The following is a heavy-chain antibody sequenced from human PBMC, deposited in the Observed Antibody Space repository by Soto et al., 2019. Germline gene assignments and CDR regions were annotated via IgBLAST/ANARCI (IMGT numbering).Heavy chain of an antibody. Sequence: ASVKVSCKASGYTFTSYAMHWVRQAPGQRLERMGWINAGNGNTKYSQKFQGRVTITRDTSASTAYMELSSLRSEDTAVYYCARDGSSGWYWFDPWGQGTLVTVSS. J-gene: IGHJ5*02. CDR2: INAGNGNT. D-gene: IGHD6-19*01. CDR3: ARDGSSGWYWFDP. CDR1: GYTFTSYA. V-gene: IGHV1-3*01.